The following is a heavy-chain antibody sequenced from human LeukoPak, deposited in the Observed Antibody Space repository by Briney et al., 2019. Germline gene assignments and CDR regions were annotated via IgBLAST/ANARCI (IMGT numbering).Heavy chain of an antibody. CDR3: ARETQAAGPTLYYFDY. J-gene: IGHJ4*02. V-gene: IGHV1-46*01. CDR1: GYTFTSYY. D-gene: IGHD6-13*01. Sequence: ASVKVSYKASGYTFTSYYMHWVRQAPGQGLEWMGLINPSGGSTSYAQKFQGRVTMTRDMSTSTVYMELSSLRSEDTAVYYCARETQAAGPTLYYFDYWGQGTLVTVSS. CDR2: INPSGGST.